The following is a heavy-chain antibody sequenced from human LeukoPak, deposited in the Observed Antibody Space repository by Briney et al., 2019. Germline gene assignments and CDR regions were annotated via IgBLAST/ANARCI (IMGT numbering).Heavy chain of an antibody. CDR3: AMAMVGGVRGDYYGMDV. CDR2: IHYSGST. CDR1: GDSIRSYY. J-gene: IGHJ6*02. D-gene: IGHD3-10*01. Sequence: AETLSLTCTVSGDSIRSYYWSWIRQPPGKGLEWIGNIHYSGSTKYNPSLKSRVAISVDTSKNQFSLKLSSVTAADTAVYYCAMAMVGGVRGDYYGMDVWGQGTTVTVSS. V-gene: IGHV4-59*01.